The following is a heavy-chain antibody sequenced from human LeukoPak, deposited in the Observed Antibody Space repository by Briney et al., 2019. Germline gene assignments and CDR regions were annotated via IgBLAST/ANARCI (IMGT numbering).Heavy chain of an antibody. CDR3: AREDSSPRYYYMDV. V-gene: IGHV3-23*01. CDR2: ISGSGDNT. Sequence: GGSLRLSCAASGSTFSSYAMNWVRQAPGKGLEWISSISGSGDNTYYADSVKGRFTISRDNSKNTLYLQMNSLRAEDTAVYYCAREDSSPRYYYMDVWGKGTTVTVSS. D-gene: IGHD3-22*01. J-gene: IGHJ6*03. CDR1: GSTFSSYA.